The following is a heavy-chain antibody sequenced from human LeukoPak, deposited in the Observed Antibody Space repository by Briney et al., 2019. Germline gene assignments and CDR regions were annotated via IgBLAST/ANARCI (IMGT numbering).Heavy chain of an antibody. V-gene: IGHV4-39*01. CDR1: GGSISSSSYY. CDR2: IYYSGST. CDR3: ARRFMITFGGVIGPFDY. Sequence: SETLSLTCTVSGGSISSSSYYWGWIRQPPGKGLEWIGSIYYSGSTYYNPSRKSRVTISVKTDKNKFSLKLSSVTAADTAVYYCARRFMITFGGVIGPFDYWGQGTLVTVSS. J-gene: IGHJ4*02. D-gene: IGHD3-16*02.